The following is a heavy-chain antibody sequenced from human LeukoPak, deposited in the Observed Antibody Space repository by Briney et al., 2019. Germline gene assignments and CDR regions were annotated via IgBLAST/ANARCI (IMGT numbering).Heavy chain of an antibody. V-gene: IGHV3-23*01. CDR2: ISGSGGST. Sequence: GGSLRLSCAASGFTFSSYAMSWVRRAPGKGLEWVSAISGSGGSTYYADSVKGRFTISRDNSKNTLYLQMNSLRAEDTAVYYCAKDPTASETSYNWFDPWGQGTLVTVSS. CDR1: GFTFSSYA. D-gene: IGHD4-17*01. J-gene: IGHJ5*02. CDR3: AKDPTASETSYNWFDP.